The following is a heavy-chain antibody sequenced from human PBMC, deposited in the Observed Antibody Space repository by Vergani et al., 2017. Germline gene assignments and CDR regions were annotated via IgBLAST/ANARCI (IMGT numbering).Heavy chain of an antibody. V-gene: IGHV3-23*04. D-gene: IGHD5-24*01. CDR1: GFTFSDYY. CDR2: IKNTGDST. Sequence: VRLVESGGGSVKPGGSLRLSCAASGFTFSDYYMSWVRQGHGQGLEWVSSIKNTGDSTHYADSVKGRFTISRDNSKNTLYFQMNSLRVEDTAVYYCGRGSDNYNWGQGTLVTVSS. CDR3: GRGSDNYN. J-gene: IGHJ4*02.